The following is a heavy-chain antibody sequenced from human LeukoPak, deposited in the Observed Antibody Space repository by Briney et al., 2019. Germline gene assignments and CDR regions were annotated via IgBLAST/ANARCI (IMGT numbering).Heavy chain of an antibody. CDR2: IYTSGST. CDR3: ARDQYSSSWYDDAFDI. CDR1: GGSISSYY. D-gene: IGHD6-13*01. V-gene: IGHV4-4*07. Sequence: SETLSLTCTVSGGSISSYYWSWIRQPAGKGLEWIGRIYTSGSTNYNPSLKSRVTISVDTSKNQFSLKLSSVTAADTAVYYCARDQYSSSWYDDAFDIWGQGTMVTVSS. J-gene: IGHJ3*02.